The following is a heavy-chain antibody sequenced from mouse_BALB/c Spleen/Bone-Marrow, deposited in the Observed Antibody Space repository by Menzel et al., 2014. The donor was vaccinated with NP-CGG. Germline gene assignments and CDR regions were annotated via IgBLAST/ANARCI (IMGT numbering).Heavy chain of an antibody. CDR1: GYTFTSYW. D-gene: IGHD2-3*01. CDR3: TRTYEYFDY. J-gene: IGHJ2*01. V-gene: IGHV1-69*02. Sequence: VQLHQSGVELVRPGASVKLSCKTSGYTFTSYWINWVKQRPGQGLEWIGNIYPSDNYTNYNQKFKDKATLTVDISSTTAYMQLSSPTAEDAAVYYCTRTYEYFDYWGQGTTLTVSS. CDR2: IYPSDNYT.